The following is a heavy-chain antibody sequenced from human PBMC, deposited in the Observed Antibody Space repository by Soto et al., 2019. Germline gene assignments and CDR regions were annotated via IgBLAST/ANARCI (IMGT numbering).Heavy chain of an antibody. D-gene: IGHD6-19*01. CDR1: GFTFRSCW. CDR2: IKQDGSEK. Sequence: GGSLRLSCGASGFTFRSCWMSWNHQAQGKGLEWVANIKQDGSEKYYVDSVKGRFTISRDNAKNSLYLQMNSLRAEDTAVYYCARVRSGLALGVDAFDIWGQGTMVTVSS. CDR3: ARVRSGLALGVDAFDI. J-gene: IGHJ3*02. V-gene: IGHV3-7*01.